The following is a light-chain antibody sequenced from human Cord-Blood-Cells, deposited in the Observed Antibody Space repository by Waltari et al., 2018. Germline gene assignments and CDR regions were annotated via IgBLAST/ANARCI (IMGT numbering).Light chain of an antibody. V-gene: IGKV1-39*01. CDR2: AAS. CDR1: QSISSY. J-gene: IGKJ3*01. CDR3: QQSYSTPFT. Sequence: DRVTITCRASQSISSYLNWYQQKPGKAPKLLIYAASSLQSGVPSRFSGSGSGTDFALTISSLQPEDFATYYCQQSYSTPFTFGPGTKVDIK.